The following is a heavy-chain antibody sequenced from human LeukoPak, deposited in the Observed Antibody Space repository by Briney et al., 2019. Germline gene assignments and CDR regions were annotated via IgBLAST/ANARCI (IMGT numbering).Heavy chain of an antibody. V-gene: IGHV4-59*11. CDR1: GGSISSHY. D-gene: IGHD6-19*01. Sequence: PSETLSLTCTVSGGSISSHYWSWIRQPPGKGLEWIGYIYYSGSTNYNPSLKSRVTISVDTSKNQFSLKLSSVTAADTAVYYCASTGYSSGFRTYYFDYWGQGTLVTVSS. CDR2: IYYSGST. J-gene: IGHJ4*02. CDR3: ASTGYSSGFRTYYFDY.